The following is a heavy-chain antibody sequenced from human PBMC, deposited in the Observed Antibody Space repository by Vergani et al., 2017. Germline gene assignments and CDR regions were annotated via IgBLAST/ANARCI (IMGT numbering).Heavy chain of an antibody. J-gene: IGHJ6*03. Sequence: QVQLVQSGAEVKKPGASVKVSCKASGYTFTGYYMHWVRQAPGQGLEWMGWINPNSGGTNYAQKFQGRDTMTRDTTISTAYMELSRLRSDDTAVYYCARGYSSSWYHPVYYYYMDVWGKGTTVTVSS. V-gene: IGHV1-2*02. D-gene: IGHD6-13*01. CDR3: ARGYSSSWYHPVYYYYMDV. CDR2: INPNSGGT. CDR1: GYTFTGYY.